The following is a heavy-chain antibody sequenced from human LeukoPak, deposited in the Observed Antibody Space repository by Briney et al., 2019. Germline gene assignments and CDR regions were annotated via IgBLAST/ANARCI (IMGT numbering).Heavy chain of an antibody. CDR2: INHSGST. CDR3: ARSYYSDSSAYSY. V-gene: IGHV4-34*01. CDR1: GGSFSGYY. Sequence: PSETLSLTCAVYGGSFSGYYWSWIRQPPGKGLEWIGEINHSGSTNYNPSLKSRVTISVDTSKNQFSLKLSSVTAADTAAYFCARSYYSDSSAYSYWGQGTLVTVSS. J-gene: IGHJ4*02. D-gene: IGHD3-22*01.